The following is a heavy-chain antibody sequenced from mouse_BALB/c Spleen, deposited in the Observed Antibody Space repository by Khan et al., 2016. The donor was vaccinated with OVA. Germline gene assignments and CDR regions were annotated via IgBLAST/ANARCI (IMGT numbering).Heavy chain of an antibody. D-gene: IGHD1-2*01. CDR1: GFNIKDTY. CDR2: IDPATGKT. CDR3: ACSLLLYAMDC. Sequence: VQLQQSGAEFMKAGASVKLSCTASGFNIKDTYMHWVKQRPEQGLEWIGRIDPATGKTKYDQKFQGKATITALTSSNTADLQLSSLTSEDTALYYCACSLLLYAMDCCGHDPTVTSTS. J-gene: IGHJ4*01. V-gene: IGHV14-3*02.